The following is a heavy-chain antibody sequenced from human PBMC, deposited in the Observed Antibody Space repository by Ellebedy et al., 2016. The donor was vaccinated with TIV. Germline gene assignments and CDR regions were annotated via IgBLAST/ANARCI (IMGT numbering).Heavy chain of an antibody. V-gene: IGHV3-48*03. CDR1: GFTFSSHA. J-gene: IGHJ6*02. Sequence: GESLKISCEASGFTFSSHAMSWVRQAPGKGLEWISYISPSDATLFHADSVKGRFTISRDNAKDSLYLEVSNLRAEDTAVYYCATSGYSNTWLFRGMDVWGQGTTVTVSS. CDR3: ATSGYSNTWLFRGMDV. CDR2: ISPSDATL. D-gene: IGHD6-13*01.